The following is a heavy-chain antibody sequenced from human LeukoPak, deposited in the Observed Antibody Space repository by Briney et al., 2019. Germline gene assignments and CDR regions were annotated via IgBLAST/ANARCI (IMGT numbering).Heavy chain of an antibody. J-gene: IGHJ4*02. CDR2: ISGSGGST. CDR3: ARRQACGGDCYSFDY. Sequence: GGSLRLSCAASGFTFSSYAMSWVRQAPGKGLEWVSAISGSGGSTYYADSVKGRFTISRDNSKNTLYLQMGSLRAEDMAVYYCARRQACGGDCYSFDYWGQGTLVTVSS. V-gene: IGHV3-23*01. CDR1: GFTFSSYA. D-gene: IGHD2-21*02.